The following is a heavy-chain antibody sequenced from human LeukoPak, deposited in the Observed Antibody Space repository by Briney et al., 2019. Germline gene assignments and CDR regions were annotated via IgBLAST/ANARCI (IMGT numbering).Heavy chain of an antibody. Sequence: SETLSLTCTVSGGSISSGGYYWSWIRQHPGKGLEWIGYMYYGGSTYFNPSLRGRVTISVDTSKNQFSLNLSFVTAADTAVYYCARAHGSGGDYFDYWGQGTLVTVSS. CDR1: GGSISSGGYY. CDR2: MYYGGST. V-gene: IGHV4-31*03. CDR3: ARAHGSGGDYFDY. J-gene: IGHJ4*02. D-gene: IGHD6-25*01.